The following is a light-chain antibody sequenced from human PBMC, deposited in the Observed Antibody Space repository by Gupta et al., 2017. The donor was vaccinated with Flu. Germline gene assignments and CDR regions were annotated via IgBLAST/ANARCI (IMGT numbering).Light chain of an antibody. J-gene: IGLJ2*01. CDR3: CSYIGRSPVV. CDR1: SSDVGTYNL. Sequence: IAISCTGTSSDVGTYNLVSWYRQHSGEAPKLLLYETTERPAGISSRFSGSKSGDTASLTISGLQPEDEAVYYCCSYIGRSPVVFGGGTMVTVL. CDR2: ETT. V-gene: IGLV2-23*01.